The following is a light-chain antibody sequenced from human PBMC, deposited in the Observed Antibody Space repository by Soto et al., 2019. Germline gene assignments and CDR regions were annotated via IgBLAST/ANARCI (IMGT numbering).Light chain of an antibody. Sequence: QSALTQPASVSGSPGQSITISCTGASNDISTYNYVSWYQQHPGEAPKLMIYEVNNRPSGISTRFSGSKSGNTASLTISGLQAEDEADYYCSSYTHSSTSVMFGGGTKVTVL. CDR2: EVN. CDR1: SNDISTYNY. CDR3: SSYTHSSTSVM. J-gene: IGLJ3*02. V-gene: IGLV2-14*01.